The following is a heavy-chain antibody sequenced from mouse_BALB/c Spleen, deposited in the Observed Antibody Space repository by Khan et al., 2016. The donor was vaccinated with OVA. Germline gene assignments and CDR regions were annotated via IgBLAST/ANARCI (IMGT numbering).Heavy chain of an antibody. V-gene: IGHV1-20*02. D-gene: IGHD1-1*01. CDR3: ARKNGSDFDY. J-gene: IGHJ2*01. CDR2: INPHIGEA. Sequence: EVQLQESGPELVKPGASVKISSTASGYSFTGYFMNWVMQSHGKSLEWIGRINPHIGEAFYNQKFKGKATLTVDESSSTAHMELRSLASEDSAVYYCARKNGSDFDYWGQGTTLTVSS. CDR1: GYSFTGYF.